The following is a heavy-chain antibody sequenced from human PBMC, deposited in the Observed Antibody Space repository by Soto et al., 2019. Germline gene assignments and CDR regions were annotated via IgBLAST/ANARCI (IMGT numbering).Heavy chain of an antibody. Sequence: EVQLLESGGGLVQPGGSLRLSCAASGFTFSRYAMSWVRQAPGKGLEWVSAISGSGGSTYYAASLQGRFTISRDNSKNTLYMQMNSLRAENKAVYYGAEDLKEQWLTGLAYFQHWGQGTLVTVSS. V-gene: IGHV3-23*01. CDR3: AEDLKEQWLTGLAYFQH. D-gene: IGHD6-19*01. J-gene: IGHJ1*01. CDR2: ISGSGGST. CDR1: GFTFSRYA.